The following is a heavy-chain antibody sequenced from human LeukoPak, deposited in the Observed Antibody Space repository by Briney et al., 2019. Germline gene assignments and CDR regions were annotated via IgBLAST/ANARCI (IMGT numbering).Heavy chain of an antibody. CDR3: ARDPLDRGFRGE. V-gene: IGHV1-69*13. J-gene: IGHJ4*02. CDR2: IIPIFGTA. CDR1: GGTFSSYA. Sequence: ASVKVSCKASGGTFSSYAISWVRQAPGQGLEWMGGIIPIFGTANYAQKFQGRVTITADESTSTAYKELSSLRSEDTAVYYCARDPLDRGFRGEWGQGTLVTVSS. D-gene: IGHD3-10*01.